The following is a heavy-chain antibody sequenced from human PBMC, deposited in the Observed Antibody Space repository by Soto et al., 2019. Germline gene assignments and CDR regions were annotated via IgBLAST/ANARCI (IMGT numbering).Heavy chain of an antibody. Sequence: ASLKVSCKASGYTFTDYFIHWVRQAPGQGLEWMGCINPYSGGTNSAQNFQGRVTMTRDTSISTAYMELTSLRSDDTAVYYCVRDLTYPFYLDSWGQGTLVTVSS. CDR3: VRDLTYPFYLDS. CDR2: INPYSGGT. V-gene: IGHV1-2*02. CDR1: GYTFTDYF. J-gene: IGHJ4*02.